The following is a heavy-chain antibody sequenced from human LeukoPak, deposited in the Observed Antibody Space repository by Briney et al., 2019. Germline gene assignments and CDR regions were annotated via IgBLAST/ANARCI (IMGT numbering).Heavy chain of an antibody. J-gene: IGHJ4*02. CDR1: GGSISSSSYY. V-gene: IGHV4-39*01. CDR2: IYYSGST. Sequence: PSETLSLTCTVSGGSISSSSYYWGWIRQPPGKGLEWIGSIYYSGSTYYNPSLKSRVTISVDTSKNQFSLKLSSVTAADTAVYYCARLGGGDHFDYWGQGTLVTVSS. CDR3: ARLGGGDHFDY. D-gene: IGHD2-21*02.